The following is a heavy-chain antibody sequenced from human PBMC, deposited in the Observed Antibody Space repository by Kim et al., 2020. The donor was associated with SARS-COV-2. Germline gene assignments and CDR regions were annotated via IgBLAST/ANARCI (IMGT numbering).Heavy chain of an antibody. Sequence: GGSLRLSCAASGFTFSSYAMSWVRQAPGKGLEWVSVIYSGGSSTYYADSVKGRFTISRDNSKNTLYLQMNSLRAEDTAVYYCAKGPGRGWKYWYFDLWGRGTLVTVSS. CDR2: IYSGGSST. V-gene: IGHV3-23*03. CDR1: GFTFSSYA. CDR3: AKGPGRGWKYWYFDL. D-gene: IGHD6-19*01. J-gene: IGHJ2*01.